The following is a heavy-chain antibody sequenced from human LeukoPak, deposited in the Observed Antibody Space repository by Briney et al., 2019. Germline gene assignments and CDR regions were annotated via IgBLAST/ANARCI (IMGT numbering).Heavy chain of an antibody. CDR3: ARDLDHHWGSGYNPDAFDI. D-gene: IGHD3-10*01. V-gene: IGHV3-21*01. J-gene: IGHJ3*02. CDR2: ISSSSSYI. Sequence: PGGSLRLSCAASGFTFSSYSMNWVRQAPGKGLEWVSSISSSSSYIYYADSVKGRFTISRDNAKNSLYLQMNSLRAEDTAVYYCARDLDHHWGSGYNPDAFDIWGQGTMVTVSS. CDR1: GFTFSSYS.